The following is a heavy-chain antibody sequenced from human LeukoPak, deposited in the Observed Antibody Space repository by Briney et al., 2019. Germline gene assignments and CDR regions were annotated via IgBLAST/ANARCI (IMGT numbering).Heavy chain of an antibody. D-gene: IGHD1-14*01. CDR1: GFTFSSYA. J-gene: IGHJ4*02. V-gene: IGHV3-30*04. CDR2: ISYDGSNK. Sequence: GGSLRLSCAASGFTFSSYAMHWVRQAPGKGLEWVAVISYDGSNKYYADSVKGRFTISRDNSKNTPYPQMNSLRAEDTAVYYCARDLTGPDRDYWGQGTLVTVSS. CDR3: ARDLTGPDRDY.